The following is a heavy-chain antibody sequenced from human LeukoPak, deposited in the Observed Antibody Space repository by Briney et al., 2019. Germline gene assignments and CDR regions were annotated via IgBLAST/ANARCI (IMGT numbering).Heavy chain of an antibody. CDR2: IYYSGST. V-gene: IGHV4-59*01. D-gene: IGHD5-24*01. J-gene: IGHJ4*02. CDR3: ARGGWLQFDY. Sequence: PSETLSLTCTVSGGYISSYYWSWIRQPPGKGLEWIGYIYYSGSTNYNPSLKSRVTISVDTSKNQFSLKLSSVTAADTAVYYCARGGWLQFDYWGQGTLVTVSS. CDR1: GGYISSYY.